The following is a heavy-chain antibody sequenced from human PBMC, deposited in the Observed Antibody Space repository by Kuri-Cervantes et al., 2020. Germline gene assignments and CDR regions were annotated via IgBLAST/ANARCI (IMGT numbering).Heavy chain of an antibody. CDR1: GFTFSSYG. J-gene: IGHJ6*03. V-gene: IGHV3-48*04. Sequence: GESLKISCAASGFTFSSYGMHWVRRAPGKGLEWVSYISSSSSTLYYADSVKGRFTISRDNAKNSLYLQMNSPRAEDTAVYYCAREGRLSGQGYYYYMDVWGKGTTVTDSS. CDR2: ISSSSSTL. CDR3: AREGRLSGQGYYYYMDV. D-gene: IGHD2-21*02.